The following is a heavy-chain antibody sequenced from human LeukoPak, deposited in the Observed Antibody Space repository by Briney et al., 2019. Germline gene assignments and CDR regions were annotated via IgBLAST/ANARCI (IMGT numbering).Heavy chain of an antibody. CDR2: ISAYNGNT. V-gene: IGHV1-18*01. D-gene: IGHD3-3*01. CDR3: AKSKSGYYYSSYYYYGMDV. Sequence: ASVKVSCKASGYTFTSYGISWVRQAPGQGLEWMGWISAYNGNTNYAQKLQGRVTMTTDTSTSTAYMELRSLRSDDTAVYYCAKSKSGYYYSSYYYYGMDVWGQGTTVTVSS. CDR1: GYTFTSYG. J-gene: IGHJ6*02.